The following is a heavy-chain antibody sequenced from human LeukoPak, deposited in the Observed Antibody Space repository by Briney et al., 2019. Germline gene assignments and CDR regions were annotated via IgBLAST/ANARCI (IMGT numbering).Heavy chain of an antibody. J-gene: IGHJ6*02. Sequence: AASVKVSCKASGYTLTSYGISWVRQAPGQGLEWMGWISAYNGNTNYAQKLQGRVTMTTDTSTSTAYMELRSLRSDDTAVYYCARGSSSWTSYYYYYGMDVWGQGTTVTVSS. CDR3: ARGSSSWTSYYYYYGMDV. D-gene: IGHD6-13*01. CDR2: ISAYNGNT. V-gene: IGHV1-18*01. CDR1: GYTLTSYG.